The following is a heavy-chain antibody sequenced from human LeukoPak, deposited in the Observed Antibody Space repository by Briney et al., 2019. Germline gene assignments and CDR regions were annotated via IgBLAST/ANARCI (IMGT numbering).Heavy chain of an antibody. CDR2: IYYSGST. Sequence: SETLSLTCTVSGGSISSSSYYWGWIRQPPGKGLEWIGSIYYSGSTYYNPSLKSRVTISVDTSKNQFSLKLSSVTAADTAVYYRARHIAAAGEAFDYWGQGTLVTVSS. CDR3: ARHIAAAGEAFDY. J-gene: IGHJ4*02. CDR1: GGSISSSSYY. D-gene: IGHD6-13*01. V-gene: IGHV4-39*01.